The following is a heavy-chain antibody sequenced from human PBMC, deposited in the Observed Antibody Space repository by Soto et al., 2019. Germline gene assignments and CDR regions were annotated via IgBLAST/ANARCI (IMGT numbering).Heavy chain of an antibody. J-gene: IGHJ4*02. CDR3: ATPPYAYSSSWYYFDY. V-gene: IGHV1-69*13. CDR2: IIPIFGTA. D-gene: IGHD6-13*01. Sequence: SVKVSCKASGGTFSSYAISWVRQAPGQGLEWMGGIIPIFGTANYAQKFQGRVTITADESTSTAYMELSSLRSEDTVVYYCATPPYAYSSSWYYFDYWGQGTLVTVSS. CDR1: GGTFSSYA.